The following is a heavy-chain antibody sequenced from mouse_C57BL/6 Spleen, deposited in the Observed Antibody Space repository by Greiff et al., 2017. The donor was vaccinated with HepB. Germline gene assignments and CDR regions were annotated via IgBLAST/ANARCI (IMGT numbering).Heavy chain of an antibody. Sequence: VQLQQSGPELVKPGASVKISCKASGYAFSSSWMNWVKQRPGKGLEWIGRIYPGDGDTNYNGKFKGKATLTADKSSSTAYMQLSSLTSEDSAVYVCAPITTVGYYAMDYWGQGTSVTVSS. CDR3: APITTVGYYAMDY. CDR2: IYPGDGDT. CDR1: GYAFSSSW. V-gene: IGHV1-82*01. D-gene: IGHD1-1*01. J-gene: IGHJ4*01.